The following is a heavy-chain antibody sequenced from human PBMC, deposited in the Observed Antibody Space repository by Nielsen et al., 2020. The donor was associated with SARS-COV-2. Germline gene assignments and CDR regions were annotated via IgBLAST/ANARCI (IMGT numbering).Heavy chain of an antibody. CDR1: GFTFDDYG. V-gene: IGHV3-20*04. D-gene: IGHD3-10*01. J-gene: IGHJ3*02. CDR3: ARGGFAPPRLWFVPSDAFDI. CDR2: INRNGGTT. Sequence: GESLKISCAASGFTFDDYGMSWVRQVPGKGLEWVSGINRNGGTTDYADSVKGRFIISRDNVKTSLYLQMNSLRAEETALYYCARGGFAPPRLWFVPSDAFDIWGQGTMVTVSS.